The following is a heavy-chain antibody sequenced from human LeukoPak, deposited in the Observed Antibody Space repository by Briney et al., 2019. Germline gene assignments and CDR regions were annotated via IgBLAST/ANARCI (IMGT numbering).Heavy chain of an antibody. CDR2: ISGSGGST. Sequence: ETLSLTCAVYGGSFSGYYWSWIRQAPGKGLEWVSAISGSGGSTYYADSVKGRFTISRDNSKNTLYLQMNSLRAEDTAVYYCAKDGFLSLRYFDWLFDYWGQGTLVTVSS. J-gene: IGHJ4*02. CDR1: GGSFSGYY. V-gene: IGHV3-23*01. D-gene: IGHD3-9*01. CDR3: AKDGFLSLRYFDWLFDY.